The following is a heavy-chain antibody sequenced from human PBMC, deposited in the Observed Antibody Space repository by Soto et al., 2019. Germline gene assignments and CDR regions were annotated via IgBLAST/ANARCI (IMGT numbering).Heavy chain of an antibody. Sequence: GESLKISCKGSGYSFTSYWIGWVRQMPGKGLEWMGIIYPGDSDTRYSPSFQGQVIMSADKSISTAYLQWSSLKASDTATYYCARQGKYNYGSNDFWGQGTLVTVSS. CDR1: GYSFTSYW. J-gene: IGHJ4*02. CDR2: IYPGDSDT. V-gene: IGHV5-51*01. CDR3: ARQGKYNYGSNDF. D-gene: IGHD5-18*01.